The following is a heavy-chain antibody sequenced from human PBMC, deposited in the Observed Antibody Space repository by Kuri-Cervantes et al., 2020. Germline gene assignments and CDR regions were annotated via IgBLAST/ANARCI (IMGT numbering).Heavy chain of an antibody. V-gene: IGHV3-11*04. CDR1: GFTFSNAW. CDR2: ISSSGSTI. Sequence: GESLKISCAASGFTFSNAWMSWIRQAPGKGLEWVSYISSSGSTIYYADSVKGRFTISRDNAKNSLYLQMNSLRAEDTAVYYCAKDRVYYYDSSDLYGMDVWGQGTTVTVSS. D-gene: IGHD3-22*01. CDR3: AKDRVYYYDSSDLYGMDV. J-gene: IGHJ6*02.